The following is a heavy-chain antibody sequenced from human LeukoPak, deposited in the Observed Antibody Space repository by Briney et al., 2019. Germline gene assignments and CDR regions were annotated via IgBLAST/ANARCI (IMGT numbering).Heavy chain of an antibody. Sequence: SETLSLTCAVYGGSFSGYYWTWIRQSQGKGLEWIGEINHSGNTNYNPSLKSRVTISVDTSKKHFSLTVRSVTAADTAVYYCASSRDGYSLFDYWGQGTLVTVSS. V-gene: IGHV4-34*01. CDR3: ASSRDGYSLFDY. CDR2: INHSGNT. J-gene: IGHJ4*02. D-gene: IGHD5-24*01. CDR1: GGSFSGYY.